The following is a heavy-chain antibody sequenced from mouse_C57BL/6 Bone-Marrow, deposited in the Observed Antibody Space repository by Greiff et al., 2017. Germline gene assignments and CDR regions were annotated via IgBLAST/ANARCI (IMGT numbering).Heavy chain of an antibody. CDR2: IYPGSGNT. V-gene: IGHV1-76*01. D-gene: IGHD2-4*01. CDR1: GYTFTDYY. CDR3: ARSSYDYDVWFAY. Sequence: VQLQQSGAELVRPGAPVKLSCKASGYTFTDYYINWVKQRPGQGLEWIARIYPGSGNTYYNEKFKGKATLTAEKSSSPAYMQLSSLTSEDSAVYFCARSSYDYDVWFAYWGQGTLVTVSA. J-gene: IGHJ3*01.